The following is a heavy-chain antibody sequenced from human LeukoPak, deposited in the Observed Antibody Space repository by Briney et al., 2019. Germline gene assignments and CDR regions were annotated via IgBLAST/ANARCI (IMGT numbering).Heavy chain of an antibody. J-gene: IGHJ4*02. CDR1: GFTFSSYA. V-gene: IGHV3-23*01. Sequence: GGSLRLSCAASGFTFSSYAMSWVRQAPGKGLEWVSAISGSGGSTYYADSVKGRFTISRDNAKNSLYLQMNSLRAEDTALYYCAKDRGATSHCPDYWGQGTLVTVSS. CDR2: ISGSGGST. CDR3: AKDRGATSHCPDY. D-gene: IGHD2-2*01.